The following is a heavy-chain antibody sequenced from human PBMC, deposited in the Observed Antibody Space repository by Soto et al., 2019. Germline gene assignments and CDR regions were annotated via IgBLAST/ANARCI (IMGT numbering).Heavy chain of an antibody. Sequence: ASVKVSCKASGYTFTSYGISWVRQAPGQGLEWMGWISAYNGNTNYAQKLQGRVTMTTDTSTSTAYMELRSLRSDDTAVYYCARVRQWLENEAFDIWGQGTMVTVSS. V-gene: IGHV1-18*01. D-gene: IGHD6-19*01. CDR2: ISAYNGNT. CDR3: ARVRQWLENEAFDI. J-gene: IGHJ3*02. CDR1: GYTFTSYG.